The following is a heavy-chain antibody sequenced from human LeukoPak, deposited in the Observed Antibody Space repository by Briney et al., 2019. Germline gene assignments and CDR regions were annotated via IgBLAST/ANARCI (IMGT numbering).Heavy chain of an antibody. D-gene: IGHD6-13*01. J-gene: IGHJ3*02. Sequence: ASVKVSCKASGYTFTGYYMNWVRQATGQGLEWMGWMNPNSGNTGYAQKFQGRVTITRDTSISTAYMELSSLRSEDTAVYYCARHNSRDAFDIWGQGTMVTVSS. CDR1: GYTFTGYY. V-gene: IGHV1-8*03. CDR3: ARHNSRDAFDI. CDR2: MNPNSGNT.